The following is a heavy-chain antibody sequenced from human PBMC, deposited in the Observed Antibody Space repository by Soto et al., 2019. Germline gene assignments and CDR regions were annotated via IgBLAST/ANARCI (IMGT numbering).Heavy chain of an antibody. Sequence: QVQLVESGGGVVQPGRSLRLSCVASGFTFSTFSMHWVRQAPGKGPEWLAVISSDGNNKYYADSVKGRLSISRDNFKNTLYLQMNSLTADDTGVYYCARDRIPPAGAYWFDPWGQGTLVTVSS. J-gene: IGHJ5*02. CDR1: GFTFSTFS. CDR3: ARDRIPPAGAYWFDP. V-gene: IGHV3-30-3*01. D-gene: IGHD6-13*01. CDR2: ISSDGNNK.